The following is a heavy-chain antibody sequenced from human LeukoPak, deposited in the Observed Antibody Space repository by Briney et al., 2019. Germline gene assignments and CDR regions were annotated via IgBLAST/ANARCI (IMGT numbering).Heavy chain of an antibody. CDR2: TYYRGSS. J-gene: IGHJ4*02. CDR1: GGPISGYY. Sequence: PSETLSLTCVVSGGPISGYYWTWIRQPPGKGLEWIGYTYYRGSSSFNPSLRSRVTISVDMSKNQVSLKLTSVTAADTAVYYCARERLVDLATIFDYWGQGALVTVSS. D-gene: IGHD5-24*01. V-gene: IGHV4-59*01. CDR3: ARERLVDLATIFDY.